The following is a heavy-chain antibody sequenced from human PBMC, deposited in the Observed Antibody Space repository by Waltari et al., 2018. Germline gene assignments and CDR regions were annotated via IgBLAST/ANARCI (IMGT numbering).Heavy chain of an antibody. CDR2: INHSGST. J-gene: IGHJ6*03. D-gene: IGHD5-18*01. CDR3: ARVIRYGYYYYYMDV. V-gene: IGHV4-34*01. CDR1: GGSFSGYY. Sequence: QVQLQQWGAGLLKPSETLSLTFAVYGGSFSGYYWTWIRQPPGKGLEWIGEINHSGSTNYNPSLKSRVTISVDTSKNQFSLKLSSVTAADTAVYYCARVIRYGYYYYYMDVWGKGTTVTVSS.